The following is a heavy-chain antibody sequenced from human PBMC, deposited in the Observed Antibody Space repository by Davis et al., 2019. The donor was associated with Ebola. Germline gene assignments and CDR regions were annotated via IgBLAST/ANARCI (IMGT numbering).Heavy chain of an antibody. CDR3: ARGAAARPSFNPYNWFDP. CDR2: IYYSGST. J-gene: IGHJ5*02. Sequence: PSETLSLTCTVSGGSISSYYWRWIRQPPGKGLEWIGYIYYSGSTNYNPSLKSRVTISVDTSKNQFSMKLSSVTAADTAVDYCARGAAARPSFNPYNWFDPWGQGTLVTVSS. D-gene: IGHD6-6*01. CDR1: GGSISSYY. V-gene: IGHV4-59*01.